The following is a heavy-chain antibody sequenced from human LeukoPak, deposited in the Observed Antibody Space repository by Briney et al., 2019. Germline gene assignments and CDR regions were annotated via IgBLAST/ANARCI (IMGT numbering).Heavy chain of an antibody. CDR3: ARERYSDH. V-gene: IGHV3-23*01. D-gene: IGHD1-1*01. Sequence: GGSLRLSCAVSGITLSNYGMSWVRQAPGKGLEWVAGIRGSGDSTNYADSVKGRFTISRDNSKNTLYLHMSSLRAEDTAVYYCARERYSDHWGQGTLVTVSS. CDR1: GITLSNYG. CDR2: IRGSGDST. J-gene: IGHJ4*02.